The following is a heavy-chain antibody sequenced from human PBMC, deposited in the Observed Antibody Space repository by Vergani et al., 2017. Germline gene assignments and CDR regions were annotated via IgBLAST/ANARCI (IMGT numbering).Heavy chain of an antibody. CDR2: INHSGST. J-gene: IGHJ5*02. V-gene: IGHV4-34*01. CDR1: GGSFSGYY. Sequence: QVQLQQWGAGLLKPSETLSLTCAVYGGSFSGYYWSWIRQPPGKGLEWIGEINHSGSTNYNPSLKSRVTISVDTSKNQFSLKLSSVTAADTAVYYCARIRITMVRGVNWFDPWGQGTLVTVSS. D-gene: IGHD3-10*01. CDR3: ARIRITMVRGVNWFDP.